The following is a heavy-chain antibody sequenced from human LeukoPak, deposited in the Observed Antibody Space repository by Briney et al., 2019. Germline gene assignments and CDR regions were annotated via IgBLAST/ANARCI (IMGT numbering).Heavy chain of an antibody. D-gene: IGHD3-10*01. CDR1: GGSISGSVYY. CDR2: IYYSGST. V-gene: IGHV4-39*01. Sequence: RASETLSLTCTVSGGSISGSVYYWGWIRQPPGKGLEWIGSIYYSGSTYYNPSLESRVTISVDTSKNQFSLKLSSMTAADTAVYYCQAYYGSGSYSDYWGQGTLVTVSS. J-gene: IGHJ4*02. CDR3: QAYYGSGSYSDY.